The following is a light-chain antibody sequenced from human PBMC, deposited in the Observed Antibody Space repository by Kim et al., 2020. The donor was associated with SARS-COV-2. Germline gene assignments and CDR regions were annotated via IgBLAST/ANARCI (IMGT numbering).Light chain of an antibody. CDR2: GAS. Sequence: EIVLTQSPGTLSLSPGERATLSCRASQSVSSTYLAWYQQKPGQSPRLIIYGASSRATGIPDRFIGSGSGTDFTLTISRLEPEDFAVYYCQQYDTSPRTFRQGTKVDLK. V-gene: IGKV3-20*01. CDR3: QQYDTSPRT. J-gene: IGKJ1*01. CDR1: QSVSSTY.